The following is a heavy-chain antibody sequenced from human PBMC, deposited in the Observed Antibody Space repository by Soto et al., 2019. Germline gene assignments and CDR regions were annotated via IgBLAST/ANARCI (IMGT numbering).Heavy chain of an antibody. V-gene: IGHV1-2*04. D-gene: IGHD7-27*01. CDR3: ARDLNWEQDNALGYYYYGMDV. Sequence: GASVKVSCKASGYTFTGYYMHWVRQAPGQGLEWMGWINPNSGGTNYAQKFQGWVTMTRDTSISTAYMELSRLRSDDTAVYYCARDLNWEQDNALGYYYYGMDVWGQGTTVTVSS. CDR1: GYTFTGYY. J-gene: IGHJ6*02. CDR2: INPNSGGT.